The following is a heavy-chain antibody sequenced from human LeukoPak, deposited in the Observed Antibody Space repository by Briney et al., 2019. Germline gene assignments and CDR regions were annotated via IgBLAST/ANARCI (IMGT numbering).Heavy chain of an antibody. CDR2: IWYDGSNK. CDR3: ARALYRDLKVFVY. D-gene: IGHD4-17*01. V-gene: IGHV3-33*01. CDR1: GFTFSSYG. Sequence: PGGSLRLSCAASGFTFSSYGMHWVRQAPGKGLEWVAVIWYDGSNKYYADSVKGRFTISRDNSKNTLYLQMNSLRAEDTGVYYCARALYRDLKVFVYWGQGNLVTVSS. J-gene: IGHJ4*02.